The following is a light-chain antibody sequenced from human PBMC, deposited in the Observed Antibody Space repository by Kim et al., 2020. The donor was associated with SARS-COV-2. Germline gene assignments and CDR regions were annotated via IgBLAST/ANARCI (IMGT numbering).Light chain of an antibody. J-gene: IGKJ1*01. CDR2: DAS. V-gene: IGKV3-11*01. Sequence: SLSPGERATLSCRASQSVGSYLAWYQQKPGQAPRLLIYDASNRATGIPARFSGSGSGTDFTLTISSLEPEDFAVYYCQQRSNWQTFGQGTKVDIK. CDR1: QSVGSY. CDR3: QQRSNWQT.